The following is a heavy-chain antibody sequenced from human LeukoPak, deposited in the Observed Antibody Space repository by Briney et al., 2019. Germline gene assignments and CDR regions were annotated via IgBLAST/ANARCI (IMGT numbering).Heavy chain of an antibody. Sequence: GGSLRLSCAASGFTFSSYSMNWVRQAPGKGLEWVSYISSSSSTIHYADSVKGRFTISRDNAKNSLYLQMNSLRAEDTAVYYCARGLVRTSSGWFFDYWGQGTLITVSS. CDR3: ARGLVRTSSGWFFDY. V-gene: IGHV3-48*04. D-gene: IGHD6-19*01. J-gene: IGHJ4*02. CDR2: ISSSSSTI. CDR1: GFTFSSYS.